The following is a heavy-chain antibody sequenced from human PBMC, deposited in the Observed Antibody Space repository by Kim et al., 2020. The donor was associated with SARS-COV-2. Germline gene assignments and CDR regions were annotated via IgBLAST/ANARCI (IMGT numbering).Heavy chain of an antibody. CDR1: GLTFSSYW. CDR3: TRALQLVSNY. CDR2: ISTDGSST. Sequence: GGSLRLSCAASGLTFSSYWMHWVCQAPGKGLVWVSRISTDGSSTNYADSVKGRFTISRDNARNTLYLQMNSLRADDTAVYYCTRALQLVSNYWGQGTLVTVSS. V-gene: IGHV3-74*01. J-gene: IGHJ4*02. D-gene: IGHD6-13*01.